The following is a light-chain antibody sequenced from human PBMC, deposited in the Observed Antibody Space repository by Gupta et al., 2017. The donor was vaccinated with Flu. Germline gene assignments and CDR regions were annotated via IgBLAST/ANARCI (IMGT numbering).Light chain of an antibody. CDR1: GSNIGAGYD. V-gene: IGLV1-40*01. CDR2: GNN. CDR3: QSYDSSLSGV. J-gene: IGLJ1*01. Sequence: QSVLTQPPSVSGAPGQRVTISCSGGGSNIGAGYDVHWYQQLPGTAPKVLIYGNNNRPSGVPDRFSGSKSGTSASLTITELQAEDEADYYCQSYDSSLSGVFGTGTKVTVL.